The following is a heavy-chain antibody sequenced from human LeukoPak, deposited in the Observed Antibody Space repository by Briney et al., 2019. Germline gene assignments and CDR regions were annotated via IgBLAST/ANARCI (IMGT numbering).Heavy chain of an antibody. CDR3: AKLGYCSSTSCYAPY. J-gene: IGHJ4*02. D-gene: IGHD2-2*01. CDR1: GFTFSIYA. Sequence: GGPLRLSCAASGFTFSIYAMSWVRQAPGKGLEWVSAISGSGGSTYYADSVKGRFTISRDNSKNTLYLQMNSLRAEDTAVYYCAKLGYCSSTSCYAPYWGQGTLVTVSS. V-gene: IGHV3-23*01. CDR2: ISGSGGST.